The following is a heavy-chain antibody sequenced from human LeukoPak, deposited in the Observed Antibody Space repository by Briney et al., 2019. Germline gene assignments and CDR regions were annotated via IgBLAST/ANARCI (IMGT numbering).Heavy chain of an antibody. CDR3: ASRSGWYLWLSEYFQH. J-gene: IGHJ1*01. CDR2: INHSGST. V-gene: IGHV4-34*01. D-gene: IGHD6-19*01. CDR1: GGSFSGYY. Sequence: SETLSLTCADYGGSFSGYYWSWIRQPPGKGLEWIGEINHSGSTNYNPSLKSRVTISVDTSKNQFSLKLSSVTAADTAVYYCASRSGWYLWLSEYFQHWGQGTLVTVSS.